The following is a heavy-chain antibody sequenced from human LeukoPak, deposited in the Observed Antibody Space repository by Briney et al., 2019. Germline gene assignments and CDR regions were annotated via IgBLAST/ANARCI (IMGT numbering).Heavy chain of an antibody. CDR2: INHSGST. J-gene: IGHJ4*02. V-gene: IGHV4-34*01. CDR3: ARVSVVRGVIRYYFDY. D-gene: IGHD3-10*01. Sequence: SETLSLTCAVYGGSFSGYYWSWIRQPPGKGLEWIGEINHSGSTNYNPSLKSRVTISVDTSKNQFSLKLSPVTAADTAVYYCARVSVVRGVIRYYFDYWGQGTLVTVSS. CDR1: GGSFSGYY.